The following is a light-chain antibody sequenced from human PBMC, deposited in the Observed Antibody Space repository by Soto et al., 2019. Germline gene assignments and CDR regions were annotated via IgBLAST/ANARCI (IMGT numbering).Light chain of an antibody. V-gene: IGKV1-33*01. CDR2: DAS. CDR1: QDISHY. Sequence: IQVTQSPSSLSASVGDTVTITCQASQDISHYLNWYQQKPGKALKLLIYDASNLHPGVPSRFRGSGSGTEFSFNITSLQPEDVATYYCQQYDDLPITFGQGTKVDI. CDR3: QQYDDLPIT. J-gene: IGKJ1*01.